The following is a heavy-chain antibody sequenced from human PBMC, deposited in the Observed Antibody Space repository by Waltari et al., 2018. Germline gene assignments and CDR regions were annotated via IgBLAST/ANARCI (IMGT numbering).Heavy chain of an antibody. J-gene: IGHJ3*02. D-gene: IGHD2-21*02. CDR3: ATLGGAYCGGDCKFI. CDR1: GYTFTSYG. CDR2: IIPIFGTA. V-gene: IGHV1-69*13. Sequence: QVQLVQSGAEVKKPGASLKVSCKASGYTFTSYGISWVRQAPGQGLEWMGGIIPIFGTANYAQKFQGRVTITADESTSTAYMELSSLRSEDTAVYYCATLGGAYCGGDCKFIWGQGTMVTVSS.